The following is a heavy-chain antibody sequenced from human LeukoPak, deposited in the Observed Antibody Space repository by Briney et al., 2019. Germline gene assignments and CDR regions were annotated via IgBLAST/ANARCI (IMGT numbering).Heavy chain of an antibody. CDR3: ARAQLLWFGGPYDY. V-gene: IGHV4-59*01. CDR2: IYYSGGT. J-gene: IGHJ4*02. D-gene: IGHD3-10*01. Sequence: PSETLSLTCTVSGGSISSYYWSWIRQPPGKGLEWIGYIYYSGGTNYNPSPKSRVTISVDTSKNQFSLKLSSVTAADTAVYYCARAQLLWFGGPYDYWGQGTLVTVSS. CDR1: GGSISSYY.